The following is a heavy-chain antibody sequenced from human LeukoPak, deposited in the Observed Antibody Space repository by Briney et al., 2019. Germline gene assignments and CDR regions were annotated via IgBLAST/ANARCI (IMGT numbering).Heavy chain of an antibody. CDR2: IIPIFGIA. CDR3: ARDSHYDFWSAYYSYYYGMDV. V-gene: IGHV1-69*04. D-gene: IGHD3-3*01. CDR1: GGIFSSYA. J-gene: IGHJ6*02. Sequence: SVKVSCKASGGIFSSYAISWVRQAPGQGLEWMGRIIPIFGIANYAQKFQGRVTITADKSTSTAYMELSSLRSEDTAVYYCARDSHYDFWSAYYSYYYGMDVWGQGTTVTVSS.